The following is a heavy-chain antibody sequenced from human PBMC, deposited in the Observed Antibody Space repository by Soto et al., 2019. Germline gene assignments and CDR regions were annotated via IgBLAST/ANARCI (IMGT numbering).Heavy chain of an antibody. CDR3: ARGARGQYNWNDGTYYYYGMDV. CDR2: IIPIFGTA. CDR1: GGTFSSYA. J-gene: IGHJ6*02. D-gene: IGHD1-1*01. V-gene: IGHV1-69*13. Sequence: SLKVSCKASGGTFSSYAISWVRQAPGQGLEWMGGIIPIFGTANYAQKFQGRVTITADESTSTAYMELSSLRSEDTAVYYCARGARGQYNWNDGTYYYYGMDVWGQGTTVTVSS.